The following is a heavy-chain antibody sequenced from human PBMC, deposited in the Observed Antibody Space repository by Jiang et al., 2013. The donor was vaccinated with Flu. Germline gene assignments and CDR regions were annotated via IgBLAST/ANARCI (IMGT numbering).Heavy chain of an antibody. Sequence: GAEVKKPGESLKISCKGSGYGFTSYWIGWVRQMPGKGLEWMGMIYPGDSDSRYSPSFQGQVTISADKSISTAYLQWSSLKASDGAMYYCARPPGGYSYGRGWALWGQGTLVTVSS. D-gene: IGHD5-18*01. J-gene: IGHJ4*02. CDR3: ARPPGGYSYGRGWAL. V-gene: IGHV5-51*03. CDR2: IYPGDSDS. CDR1: GYGFTSYW.